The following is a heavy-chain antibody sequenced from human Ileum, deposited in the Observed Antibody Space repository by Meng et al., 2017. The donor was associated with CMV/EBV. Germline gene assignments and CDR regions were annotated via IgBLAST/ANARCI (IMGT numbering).Heavy chain of an antibody. CDR1: GNSFTTYY. CDR2: INPLSGTT. Sequence: GNSFTTYYLHWVRQAPGQGLEWMGIINPLSGTTIYAQKFQGRVTMTRDTSTSTVYMDLSSLTSDDTALYYCAKGVLAGNYYYGMDVWGQGTTVTVSS. CDR3: AKGVLAGNYYYGMDV. J-gene: IGHJ6*02. V-gene: IGHV1-46*01. D-gene: IGHD3-9*01.